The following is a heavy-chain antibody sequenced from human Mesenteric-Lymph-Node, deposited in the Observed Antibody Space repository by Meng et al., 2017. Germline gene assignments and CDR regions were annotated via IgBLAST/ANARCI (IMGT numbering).Heavy chain of an antibody. J-gene: IGHJ4*02. Sequence: GESLKISCAASGFTFSGYSMHWVRQAPGKGLEWVAVISYDGSNKYYADSVKGRFTISRDNSKSTLYLQMNSLRAEDTAVYYCARGGNIAAAGTFFDYWGQGTLVTVAS. D-gene: IGHD6-13*01. V-gene: IGHV3-30*04. CDR3: ARGGNIAAAGTFFDY. CDR2: ISYDGSNK. CDR1: GFTFSGYS.